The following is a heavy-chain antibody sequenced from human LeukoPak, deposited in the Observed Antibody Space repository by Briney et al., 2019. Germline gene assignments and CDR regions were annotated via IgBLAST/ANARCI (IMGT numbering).Heavy chain of an antibody. V-gene: IGHV5-51*01. CDR1: GYSFTTYW. D-gene: IGHD6-19*01. CDR3: ARLIAVDPAGYFQH. Sequence: GESLKISCKGSGYSFTTYWIGWVRQMPGKGLEWMGIIYPGDFDTRYSPSFQGQVTISADKSISTAYLQWRSLKASDTAMYYCARLIAVDPAGYFQHWGQGTLVTDSS. J-gene: IGHJ1*01. CDR2: IYPGDFDT.